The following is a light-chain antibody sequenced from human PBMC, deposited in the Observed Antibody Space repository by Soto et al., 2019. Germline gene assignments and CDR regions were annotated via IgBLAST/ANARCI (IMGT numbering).Light chain of an antibody. Sequence: ELDMPQTQCTCSVSAGGGATLSCRARQLVNNYLAWYQQKPGQAPRLLIYAASSMPTGIPYRFSGSGSGTDFTLTISRLQPEDFASYFCLQVYTSPPTFGQGTKVDIK. CDR1: QLVNNY. J-gene: IGKJ1*01. CDR3: LQVYTSPPT. V-gene: IGKV3D-15*01. CDR2: AAS.